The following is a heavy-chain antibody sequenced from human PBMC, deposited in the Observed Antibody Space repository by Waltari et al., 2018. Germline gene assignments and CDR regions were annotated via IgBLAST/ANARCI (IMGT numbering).Heavy chain of an antibody. CDR2: INHSGST. CDR1: GGSFRGYY. D-gene: IGHD3-3*01. J-gene: IGHJ3*02. V-gene: IGHV4-34*01. CDR3: ARGRDPRYDFWSGFEYAFDI. Sequence: QVQLQQWGAGLLKPSATLSLTCAVYGGSFRGYYWSWLRQPPGKGLEWIGEINHSGSTNYNPSLKSRVTISGDTAKNQFSLKLSSVTAADTAGYYWARGRDPRYDFWSGFEYAFDIWGQGTMVTVSS.